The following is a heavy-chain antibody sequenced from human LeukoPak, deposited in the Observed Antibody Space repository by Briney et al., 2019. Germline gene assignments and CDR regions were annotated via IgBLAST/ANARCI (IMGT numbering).Heavy chain of an antibody. CDR1: GFIFSNYG. J-gene: IGHJ6*03. CDR2: IYSGGST. V-gene: IGHV3-66*04. CDR3: ARLSTIRSYYMDV. D-gene: IGHD5-24*01. Sequence: AGGTLRLSCAASGFIFSNYGMAWVRQAPGKGLEWVSVIYSGGSTYYADSVKGRFTISRDNSKNTLYLQMNSLRAEDTAVYYCARLSTIRSYYMDVWGKGTTVTISS.